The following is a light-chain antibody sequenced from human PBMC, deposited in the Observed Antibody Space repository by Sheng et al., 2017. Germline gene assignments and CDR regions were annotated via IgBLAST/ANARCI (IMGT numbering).Light chain of an antibody. Sequence: SYELTQPPSVSVSTGQTASITCSGDKLGDRYASWYQQKPGQSPILVIYKDSQRPSEIPERFSGSNSGNTATLTISETQAMDEADYYCVAWDESLSYYVFGTGTEVTVL. CDR2: KDS. CDR3: VAWDESLSYYV. J-gene: IGLJ1*01. V-gene: IGLV3-1*01. CDR1: KLGDRY.